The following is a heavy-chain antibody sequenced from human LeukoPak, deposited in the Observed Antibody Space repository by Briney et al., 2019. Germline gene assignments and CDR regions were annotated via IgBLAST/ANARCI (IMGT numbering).Heavy chain of an antibody. CDR1: GYSVSSAYY. CDR2: VYHSGST. CDR3: ARVVVVAATPGALDI. Sequence: SETLSLTCSVSGYSVSSAYYWAWIRQSPGRGLEWIGSVYHSGSTHYNPSLKSRVSISVDRSKNKFSLELSSVTAADTAVYYCARVVVVAATPGALDIWGQGTMVTVSS. D-gene: IGHD2-15*01. V-gene: IGHV4-38-2*02. J-gene: IGHJ3*02.